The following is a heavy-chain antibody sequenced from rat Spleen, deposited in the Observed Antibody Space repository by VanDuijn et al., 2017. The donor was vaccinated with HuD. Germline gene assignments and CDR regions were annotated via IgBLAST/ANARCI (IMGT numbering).Heavy chain of an antibody. CDR3: TTENYWFTY. Sequence: EVQLVESGGGLVQPGRSMKLSCAASGFTFSNYDMAWVRQAPTKGLEWVASISYDGSSTYYRDSVKGRFTISRDNAKSTLYLQMASLRSEDTATYYCTTENYWFTYWGQGTLVTVSS. J-gene: IGHJ3*01. CDR2: ISYDGSST. V-gene: IGHV5-20*01. CDR1: GFTFSNYD. D-gene: IGHD1-10*01.